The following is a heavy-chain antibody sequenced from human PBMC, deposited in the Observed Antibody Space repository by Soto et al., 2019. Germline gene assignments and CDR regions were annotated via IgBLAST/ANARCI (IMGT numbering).Heavy chain of an antibody. Sequence: PXEFLRLSLAASGFTFSSYAMHGVRQAPGKGLEWVAVISYDGSNKYYADSVKGRFTISRDNSKNTLYLQMNSLRAEDTAVYYCAGDLRMAAPSGMDVWGQGTTVTVSS. V-gene: IGHV3-30-3*01. CDR2: ISYDGSNK. J-gene: IGHJ6*02. CDR1: GFTFSSYA. CDR3: AGDLRMAAPSGMDV. D-gene: IGHD6-25*01.